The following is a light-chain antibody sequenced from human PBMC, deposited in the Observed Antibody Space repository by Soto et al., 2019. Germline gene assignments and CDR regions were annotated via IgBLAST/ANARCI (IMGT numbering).Light chain of an antibody. CDR1: QSVGVY. Sequence: EIELTQSPATLSLSPGERATLSCRARQSVGVYLAWYQQKPGQPPRLLIYDALTRAPGIPARFSGSGSGTDFTLTISSLEPEDFSVYYCQQRSDWLTFGGGTKVEVK. J-gene: IGKJ4*01. CDR3: QQRSDWLT. V-gene: IGKV3-11*01. CDR2: DAL.